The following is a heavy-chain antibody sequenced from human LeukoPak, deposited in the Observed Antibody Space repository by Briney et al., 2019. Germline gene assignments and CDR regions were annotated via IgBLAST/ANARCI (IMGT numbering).Heavy chain of an antibody. D-gene: IGHD3-10*01. Sequence: PSETLSLTCTVSGGSISSSSYYWGWIRQPPGKGLEWIGSIYYSGSTYYNPSLKSRVTISVDTSKNQFSLKLSSVTAADTAVYYCARVWFGARFFDYWGQGTLVTVSS. CDR1: GGSISSSSYY. CDR3: ARVWFGARFFDY. J-gene: IGHJ4*02. CDR2: IYYSGST. V-gene: IGHV4-39*01.